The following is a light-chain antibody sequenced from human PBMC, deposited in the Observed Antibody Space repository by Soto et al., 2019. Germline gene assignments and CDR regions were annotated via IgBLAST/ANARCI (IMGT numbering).Light chain of an antibody. CDR2: DVS. J-gene: IGLJ1*01. V-gene: IGLV2-14*03. CDR1: SSDVGGYNY. CDR3: SSYTTSNTRQIV. Sequence: QSVLPQPASVSGSPGQSITISCTGTSSDVGGYNYVSWYQHHPGKAPKLIIYDVSNRPSGVSIRFSGSKSDNTAPLTISGLQPEDEADYHCSSYTTSNTRQIVFGTGTKVTVL.